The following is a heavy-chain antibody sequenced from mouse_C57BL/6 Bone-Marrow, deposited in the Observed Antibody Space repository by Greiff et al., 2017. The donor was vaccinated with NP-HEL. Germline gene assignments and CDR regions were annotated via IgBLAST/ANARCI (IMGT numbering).Heavy chain of an antibody. CDR3: AREDWLRREVWFAY. Sequence: VQGVESGAELARPGASVKLSCKASGYTFTSYGISWVKQRTGQGLEWIGEIYPRSGNTYYNEKFKGKATLTADKSSSTAYMELRSLTSEDSAVYFCAREDWLRREVWFAYWGQGTLVTVSA. J-gene: IGHJ3*01. V-gene: IGHV1-81*01. D-gene: IGHD2-2*01. CDR1: GYTFTSYG. CDR2: IYPRSGNT.